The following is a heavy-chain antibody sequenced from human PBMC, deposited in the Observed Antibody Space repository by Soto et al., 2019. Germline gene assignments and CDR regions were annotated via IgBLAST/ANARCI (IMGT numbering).Heavy chain of an antibody. CDR1: EFSISPYW. Sequence: HPGGSLRLSCVASEFSISPYWMSWVRQAPGKRLEWVSFISGSGDTKYYADSVKGRFTISRDNAKNSLYLQMSSLRDEDTAVYYCAKYCSSDVCFDYWGQGTLVTVSS. V-gene: IGHV3-48*02. CDR2: ISGSGDTK. J-gene: IGHJ4*02. CDR3: AKYCSSDVCFDY. D-gene: IGHD2-8*01.